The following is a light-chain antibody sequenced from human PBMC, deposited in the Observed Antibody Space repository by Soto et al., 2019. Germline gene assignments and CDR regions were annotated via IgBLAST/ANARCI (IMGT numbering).Light chain of an antibody. Sequence: QSALTQPASVSGSPGQSITISCTGTSSDVGGYNSVSWYQQHPGKAPKLMIYGVSNRPSGVSNRFSGSKSGNTASLTISGLQAEDEADYYCGSYSTPSTLDTPGVVFGGGTKVTVL. CDR2: GVS. J-gene: IGLJ2*01. V-gene: IGLV2-14*01. CDR3: GSYSTPSTLDTPGVV. CDR1: SSDVGGYNS.